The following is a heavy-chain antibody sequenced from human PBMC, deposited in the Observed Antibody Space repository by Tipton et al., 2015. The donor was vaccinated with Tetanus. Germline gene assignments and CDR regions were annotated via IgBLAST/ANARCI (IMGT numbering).Heavy chain of an antibody. D-gene: IGHD1-26*01. Sequence: TPSLTCTVAGDSISSGGYYWNWVRQNPGKGLEWLGYIFSGGTTFYSPSLNGRVSMSLDTSKNLFALRLASVTAADTAVYYCARDRHPYRISGAFRGNDALDIWGPGALVTVSS. CDR3: ARDRHPYRISGAFRGNDALDI. CDR2: IFSGGTT. V-gene: IGHV4-31*03. CDR1: GDSISSGGYY. J-gene: IGHJ3*02.